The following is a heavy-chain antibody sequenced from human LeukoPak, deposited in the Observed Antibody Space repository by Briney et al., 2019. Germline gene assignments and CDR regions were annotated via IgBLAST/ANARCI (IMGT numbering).Heavy chain of an antibody. CDR3: ARGHYDYVWGSYRYTRNDYYYYMDV. Sequence: SEILSLTCAVYGGSFSGDYWSWIRQPPGKGLEWIGEINHSGSTNYNPSLKSRVTMSVDTSKNQFSLKLSSVTAADTAVYYCARGHYDYVWGSYRYTRNDYYYYMDVWGKGTTVTVSS. J-gene: IGHJ6*03. CDR1: GGSFSGDY. V-gene: IGHV4-34*01. D-gene: IGHD3-16*02. CDR2: INHSGST.